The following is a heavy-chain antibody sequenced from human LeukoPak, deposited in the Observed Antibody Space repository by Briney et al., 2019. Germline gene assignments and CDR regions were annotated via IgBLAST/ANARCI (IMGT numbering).Heavy chain of an antibody. Sequence: AGGSLRLSCAASGFTFSSYGMHWVRQAPGKGLEWVAVIWYDGSNKYYADSVKGRFTISRDNSKNTLYLQMNSLRAEDTAVYYCAKDYSNYGSGIFDYWGQGTLVTVSS. CDR2: IWYDGSNK. V-gene: IGHV3-33*06. J-gene: IGHJ4*02. CDR3: AKDYSNYGSGIFDY. CDR1: GFTFSSYG. D-gene: IGHD3-10*01.